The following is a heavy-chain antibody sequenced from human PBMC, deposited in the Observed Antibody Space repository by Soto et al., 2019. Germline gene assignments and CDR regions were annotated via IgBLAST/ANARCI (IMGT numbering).Heavy chain of an antibody. CDR1: GFTFSSYG. D-gene: IGHD3-16*01. Sequence: VGSLRLSCAASGFTFSSYGMHWVRQAPGKGLEWVAVISYDGSNKYYADSVKGRFTISRDNSKNTLYLQMNSLRAEDTAVYYCAKDFEDRYLIWGRSFDYWGQGTLVTVSS. CDR2: ISYDGSNK. V-gene: IGHV3-30*18. CDR3: AKDFEDRYLIWGRSFDY. J-gene: IGHJ4*02.